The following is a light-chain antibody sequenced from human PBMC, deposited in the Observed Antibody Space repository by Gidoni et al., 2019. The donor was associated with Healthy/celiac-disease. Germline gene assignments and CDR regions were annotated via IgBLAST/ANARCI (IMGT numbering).Light chain of an antibody. J-gene: IGKJ4*01. CDR3: QQYNSYPRT. CDR2: AAS. Sequence: DIQMTQSPSSLSASVGDRVTITCRASQGISSWLAWYQQKPEKAPKSLLYAASSLQSGVPSRFSGRGSGTDFTLTISSLQAEDFATYYCQQYNSYPRTFGGGTKVEIK. CDR1: QGISSW. V-gene: IGKV1D-16*01.